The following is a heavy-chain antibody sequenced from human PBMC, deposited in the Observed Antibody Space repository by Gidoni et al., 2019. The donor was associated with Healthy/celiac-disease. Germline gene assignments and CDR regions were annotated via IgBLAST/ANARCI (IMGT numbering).Heavy chain of an antibody. Sequence: QVQLQESGPGLVKPSGTLSLTCAVSGGSLSSSNWWSWVRQPPGKGLEWIGESYHSGSTNYHPSLQSRVTISVAKSNNQFSLKLISVTASDTAVYYCARDNTMVRGVIPSYNWFDPWGQGTLVTVSS. CDR1: GGSLSSSNW. CDR2: SYHSGST. D-gene: IGHD3-10*01. J-gene: IGHJ5*02. CDR3: ARDNTMVRGVIPSYNWFDP. V-gene: IGHV4-4*02.